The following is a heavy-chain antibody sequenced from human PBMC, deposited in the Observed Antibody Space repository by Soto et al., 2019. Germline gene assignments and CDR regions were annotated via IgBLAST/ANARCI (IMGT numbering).Heavy chain of an antibody. CDR2: ISRDGNAI. J-gene: IGHJ5*02. D-gene: IGHD1-1*01. V-gene: IGHV3-11*01. CDR1: GFTFSDYY. Sequence: VQLVESGGGLVKPGGSLRLSCAASGFTFSDYYMTWIRHAPGKGLEWLAYISRDGNAIFYADSVNGRFTISRDNAKNSLFLQMDDLSAEDTGMFFCARGAEMSTLTKWFDPWGQGTLVIVSA. CDR3: ARGAEMSTLTKWFDP.